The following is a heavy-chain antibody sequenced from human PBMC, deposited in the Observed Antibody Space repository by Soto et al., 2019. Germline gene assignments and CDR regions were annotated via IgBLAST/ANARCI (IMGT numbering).Heavy chain of an antibody. V-gene: IGHV3-48*01. D-gene: IGHD1-1*01. CDR1: GFTFSSYS. Sequence: PGGSLRLSCAASGFTFSSYSMNWVRQAPGKGLEWVSYISSSSSTIYYADSVKGRFTISRDNAKNSLYLQMDSLGPEDTAVYYCARANDLNAFDIWGQGTMVTVSS. J-gene: IGHJ3*02. CDR2: ISSSSSTI. CDR3: ARANDLNAFDI.